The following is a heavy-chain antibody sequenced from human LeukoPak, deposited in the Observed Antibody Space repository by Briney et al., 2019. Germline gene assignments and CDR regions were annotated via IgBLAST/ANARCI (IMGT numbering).Heavy chain of an antibody. V-gene: IGHV3-23*01. CDR2: ISGSGGST. Sequence: PGGSLRLSFAASGFTFSSYAMSWVRQAPGKGLEWVSAISGSGGSTYYADSVKGRFTISRDNSKNTLYLQMNSLRAEDTAVYYCARVSRPYSYVDYWGQGTLVTVSS. J-gene: IGHJ4*02. CDR3: ARVSRPYSYVDY. CDR1: GFTFSSYA. D-gene: IGHD5-18*01.